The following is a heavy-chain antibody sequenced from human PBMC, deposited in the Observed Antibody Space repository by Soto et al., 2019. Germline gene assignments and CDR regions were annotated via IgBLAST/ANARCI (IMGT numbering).Heavy chain of an antibody. Sequence: QVQLLQSGAEVKKPGASVKVSCKASGYSFTNYYLHWVRQAPGQGLEWMGIINPSSGGTTNAQTSQDRVTMTRDTSTSTVYMELSSLRSEDTAVYFCAKSGGGVIDYWGQGTLVTVSS. J-gene: IGHJ4*02. CDR3: AKSGGGVIDY. D-gene: IGHD2-8*02. CDR1: GYSFTNYY. V-gene: IGHV1-46*01. CDR2: INPSSGGT.